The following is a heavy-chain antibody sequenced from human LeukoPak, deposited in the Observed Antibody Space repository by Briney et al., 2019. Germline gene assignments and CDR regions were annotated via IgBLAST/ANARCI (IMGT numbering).Heavy chain of an antibody. V-gene: IGHV4-59*01. CDR1: GGSIRSYS. D-gene: IGHD3-10*01. CDR3: ARDQWFGEMRWGWFDP. CDR2: ISNSGSP. Sequence: SETLSLTCSVSGGSIRSYSWSWIRQPPGKGLEWIGYISNSGSPNNNPSLKSRVTMSVDTSKNQFSLRLTSVTAADTAVYYCARDQWFGEMRWGWFDPWGQGTLVTVSS. J-gene: IGHJ5*02.